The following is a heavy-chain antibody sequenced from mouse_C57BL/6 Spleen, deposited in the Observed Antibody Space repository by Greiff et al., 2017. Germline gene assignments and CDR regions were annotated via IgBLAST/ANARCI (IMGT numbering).Heavy chain of an antibody. CDR2: IGPEDGDT. CDR1: GFNIKDYY. J-gene: IGHJ2*01. Sequence: EVQLQQSGAELVRPGASVKLSCTASGFNIKDYYMHWVKQRPDQGLEWIGRIGPEDGDTEYAPKFQGKATMTADTSSNTAYLQLSSLTSEDTAVYCGTTCYGSSCYFDYWGQGTTLTVSS. CDR3: TTCYGSSCYFDY. V-gene: IGHV14-1*01. D-gene: IGHD1-1*01.